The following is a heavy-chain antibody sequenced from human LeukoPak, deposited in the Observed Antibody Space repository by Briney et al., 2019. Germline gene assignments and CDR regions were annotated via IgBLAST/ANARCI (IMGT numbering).Heavy chain of an antibody. CDR1: GFTFSSYG. CDR2: ISYDGSNK. D-gene: IGHD3-10*01. J-gene: IGHJ4*02. Sequence: GGSLRLSCAASGFTFSSYGMHWVRQAPGKGLEWVAVISYDGSNKHYADSVKGRFTISRDNSKNTLYLQMNSLRAEDTAVYYCAKDNRVLWFGELFFQYYFDYWGQGTLVTVSS. CDR3: AKDNRVLWFGELFFQYYFDY. V-gene: IGHV3-30*18.